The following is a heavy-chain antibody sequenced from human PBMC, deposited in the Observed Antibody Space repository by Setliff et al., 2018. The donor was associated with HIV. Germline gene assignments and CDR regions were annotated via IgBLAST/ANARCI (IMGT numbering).Heavy chain of an antibody. V-gene: IGHV4-34*01. D-gene: IGHD6-19*01. CDR1: GGSFSGYY. CDR3: ARVREGWLAYDAFDI. J-gene: IGHJ3*02. CDR2: INYSGTT. Sequence: PSETLSLTCAVYGGSFSGYYWSWIRQPPGKGLEWIGEINYSGTTNYNPSLEGRVTISVDTSKNQFSLHLSSVTAADTAVYYCARVREGWLAYDAFDIWGQGTMVTVSS.